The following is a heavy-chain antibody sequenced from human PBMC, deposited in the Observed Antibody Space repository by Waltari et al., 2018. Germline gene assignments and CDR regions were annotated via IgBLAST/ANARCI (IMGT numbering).Heavy chain of an antibody. J-gene: IGHJ4*02. Sequence: QVQMVQSGAEVKKPGATVKVPCKASGYSFTAYDLHWVRQAPGQGLEWMGRINPNSGATTYAQMFQGRVTMTRDTSISTAYMEVTGLRSDDTAVYYCARVLSTVQLGIFAYWGQGTVVTVSS. V-gene: IGHV1-2*06. CDR2: INPNSGAT. D-gene: IGHD7-27*01. CDR3: ARVLSTVQLGIFAY. CDR1: GYSFTAYD.